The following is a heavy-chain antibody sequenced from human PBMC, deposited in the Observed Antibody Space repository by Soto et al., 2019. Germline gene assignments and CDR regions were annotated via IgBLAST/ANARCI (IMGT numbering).Heavy chain of an antibody. CDR1: GFTFSSYA. CDR3: AKDRPRDQNDDVHVNQNWCGP. Sequence: PGGSLRLSCAASGFTFSSYAMTWVRQAPGKGLEWVSIIGTAAGSTFYAGSVKGRFTISRDNSKNTVYLQMNSLRAKDTAVYYWAKDRPRDQNDDVHVNQNWCGPWSQGALVRVSS. J-gene: IGHJ5*02. CDR2: IGTAAGST. V-gene: IGHV3-23*01. D-gene: IGHD3-16*01.